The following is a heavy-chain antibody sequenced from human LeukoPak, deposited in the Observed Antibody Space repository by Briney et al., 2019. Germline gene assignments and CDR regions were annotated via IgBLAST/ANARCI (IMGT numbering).Heavy chain of an antibody. CDR1: GFTFSNYA. J-gene: IGHJ4*02. CDR3: ARDPILVRGYFDY. V-gene: IGHV3-30-3*01. CDR2: ISFDGTNK. Sequence: GGSLRLSCAASGFTFSNYAMHWVRQAPGKGLEWVTVISFDGTNKYYKDSVKGRFTISRDNSKNTLYLQMNSLRAEDTAVYYCARDPILVRGYFDYWGQGTLVAVSS. D-gene: IGHD3-10*01.